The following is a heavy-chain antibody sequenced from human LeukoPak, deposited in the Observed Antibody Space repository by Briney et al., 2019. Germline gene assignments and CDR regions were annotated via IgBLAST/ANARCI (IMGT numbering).Heavy chain of an antibody. V-gene: IGHV3-21*01. CDR3: ARGPSDSSGNWFDP. J-gene: IGHJ5*02. CDR2: ISSSSSYI. D-gene: IGHD6-19*01. CDR1: GFTFSSYS. Sequence: GGSLRLSCAASGFTFSSYSMNWVRQAPGKGLEWVSSISSSSSYIYYADSVKGRFTISRDNAKNSLYLQMNSLRAEDTAVYYCARGPSDSSGNWFDPWGQGTLVTVSS.